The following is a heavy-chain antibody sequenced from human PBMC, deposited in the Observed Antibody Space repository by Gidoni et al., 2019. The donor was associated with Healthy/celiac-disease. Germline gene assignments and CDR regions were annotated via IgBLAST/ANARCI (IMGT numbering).Heavy chain of an antibody. J-gene: IGHJ6*02. CDR3: ARVRGDCSSTSCYTGTNYYYYGMDV. CDR2: IWYDGSNK. Sequence: QVQLVESGGGVVQPGRSLRLSCAASGFPFSSYGMHWVRQAPGKGLEWVAVIWYDGSNKYYADSVKGRFTISRDNSKNTLYLQMNSLRAEDTAVYYCARVRGDCSSTSCYTGTNYYYYGMDVWGQGTTVTVSS. D-gene: IGHD2-2*02. CDR1: GFPFSSYG. V-gene: IGHV3-33*01.